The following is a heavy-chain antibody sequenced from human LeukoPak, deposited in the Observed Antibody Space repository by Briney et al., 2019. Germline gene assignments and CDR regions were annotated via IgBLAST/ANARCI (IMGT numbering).Heavy chain of an antibody. CDR2: IIPILGIA. CDR3: ARVANYGSGSYYSNWFDP. V-gene: IGHV1-69*04. Sequence: SSVKVSCKASGGTFSSYAISWVRQAPGQGLEWMRSIIPILGIANYAQKFQGRVTITADKSTSTAYMELSSLRSEDTAVYYCARVANYGSGSYYSNWFDPRGQGTLVTVSS. D-gene: IGHD3-10*01. J-gene: IGHJ5*02. CDR1: GGTFSSYA.